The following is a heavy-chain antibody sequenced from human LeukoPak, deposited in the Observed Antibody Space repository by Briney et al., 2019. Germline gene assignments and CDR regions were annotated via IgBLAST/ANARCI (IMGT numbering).Heavy chain of an antibody. V-gene: IGHV4-39*07. Sequence: SETLSLTCTVSGGSISSSSYYWGWIRQPPGKGLEWIGGIYHSGSTYYNPSLKRRVTISVDTSKNQFSLKLSSVTAADTAVYYCARGNYDFWSGYYWDYWGQGTLVTVSS. D-gene: IGHD3-3*01. J-gene: IGHJ4*02. CDR1: GGSISSSSYY. CDR3: ARGNYDFWSGYYWDY. CDR2: IYHSGST.